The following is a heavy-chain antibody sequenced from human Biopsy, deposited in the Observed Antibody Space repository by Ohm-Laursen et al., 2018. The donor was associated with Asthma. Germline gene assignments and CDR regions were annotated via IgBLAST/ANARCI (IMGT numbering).Heavy chain of an antibody. CDR2: ISWNSATI. CDR3: AKVRSDWVITESFDY. D-gene: IGHD3-22*01. V-gene: IGHV3-9*01. CDR1: GFKFDEYT. J-gene: IGHJ4*02. Sequence: SLRLSCTASGFKFDEYTMHWVRQAPGKGLEWVSGISWNSATIGYADSVEGRFTVSRDNAKNSVFLHMDSLRPEDTAFYYCAKVRSDWVITESFDYWGQGVLVTVSS.